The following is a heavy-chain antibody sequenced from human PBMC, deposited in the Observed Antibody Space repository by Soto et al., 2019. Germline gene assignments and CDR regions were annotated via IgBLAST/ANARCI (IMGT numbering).Heavy chain of an antibody. CDR3: AIAVAGTHGMDV. J-gene: IGHJ6*02. D-gene: IGHD6-19*01. Sequence: QVQLVQSGAEVKRHGSSVKVSCKASGGTFGSYTISGVRQAPEQGLECMGRIIPILGIANYAQKFQGRVTITADKSTSTDYMELSSLRSEDTAVYYCAIAVAGTHGMDVWGQVTTVNVSS. CDR2: IIPILGIA. V-gene: IGHV1-69*02. CDR1: GGTFGSYT.